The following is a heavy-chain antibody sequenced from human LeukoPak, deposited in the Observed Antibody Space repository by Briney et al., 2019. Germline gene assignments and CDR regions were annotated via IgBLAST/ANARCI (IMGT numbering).Heavy chain of an antibody. CDR3: AREGLSGYDYYFDY. CDR1: GFTFSSYW. J-gene: IGHJ4*02. CDR2: IKQDGSEK. D-gene: IGHD5-12*01. Sequence: GGSLRLSCAASGFTFSSYWMSWVRQAPGKGLEWVANIKQDGSEKYYVDSVKGRFTISRDNAKNSLYLQMNSLRAEDTAVYYCAREGLSGYDYYFDYWGQGTLATVSS. V-gene: IGHV3-7*01.